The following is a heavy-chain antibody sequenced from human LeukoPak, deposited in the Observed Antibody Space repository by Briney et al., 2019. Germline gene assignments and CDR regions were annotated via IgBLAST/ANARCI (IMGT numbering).Heavy chain of an antibody. CDR1: GFTFSSYS. V-gene: IGHV3-21*01. J-gene: IGHJ4*02. CDR2: ISSSGSYI. Sequence: GGSLRLSCAASGFTFSSYSMNWVRQAPGKGLEWVSSISSSGSYIYYADSLKGRFTISRDNAKNSLYLQMNSLRAEDTAVYYCARVRSSGSQDAFDYWGQGTLVTVSS. CDR3: ARVRSSGSQDAFDY. D-gene: IGHD3-22*01.